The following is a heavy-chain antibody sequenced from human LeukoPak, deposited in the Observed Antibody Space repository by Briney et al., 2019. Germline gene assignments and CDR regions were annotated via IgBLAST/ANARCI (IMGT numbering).Heavy chain of an antibody. CDR1: GVTFNGYY. CDR3: ARDKQWLAH. CDR2: INHSGST. J-gene: IGHJ4*02. Sequence: ASESLSLTCAAYGVTFNGYYWSWIRHPPGKGLEWIGEINHSGSTNYNPSLKSRVTISVDTSENQFSLKLSSVSAADTALYYCARDKQWLAHWGQGTLVTVSS. D-gene: IGHD6-19*01. V-gene: IGHV4-34*01.